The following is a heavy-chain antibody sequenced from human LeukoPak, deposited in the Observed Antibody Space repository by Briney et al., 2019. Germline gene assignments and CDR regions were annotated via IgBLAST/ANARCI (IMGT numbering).Heavy chain of an antibody. CDR2: IYYSGST. CDR3: AREGRPQPRIIRHWFDP. V-gene: IGHV4-59*01. D-gene: IGHD3-16*01. J-gene: IGHJ5*02. Sequence: SETLSLXCTVSGGSISSYYWSWSRQPPGKGLEWIGYIYYSGSTNYNPSLKSRVTISVDTSKNQFSLKLSSVTAADTAVYYCAREGRPQPRIIRHWFDPWGQGTLVTVSS. CDR1: GGSISSYY.